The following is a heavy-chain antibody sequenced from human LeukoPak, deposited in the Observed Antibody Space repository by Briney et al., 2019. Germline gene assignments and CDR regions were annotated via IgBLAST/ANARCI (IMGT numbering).Heavy chain of an antibody. Sequence: SETLSLTCAVYGGSFSGYYWSWIRQPPGKGLEWIGEINHSGSTNYNPSLKSRVTISVDTSKNQFSLKLSSVTAADTAVYYCARQGIAAAELWFDPWGQGTLVTVSS. D-gene: IGHD6-13*01. V-gene: IGHV4-34*01. J-gene: IGHJ5*02. CDR1: GGSFSGYY. CDR2: INHSGST. CDR3: ARQGIAAAELWFDP.